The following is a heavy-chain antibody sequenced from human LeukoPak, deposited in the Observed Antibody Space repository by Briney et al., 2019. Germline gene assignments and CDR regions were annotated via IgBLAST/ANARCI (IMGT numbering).Heavy chain of an antibody. CDR3: ASPLSLPKYSSSHDFDY. J-gene: IGHJ4*02. V-gene: IGHV3-21*01. Sequence: PGGFLRLSCAASGFTFSSYSMNWVRQAPGKGLEWVSSISSSSSYIYYADSVKGRFTISRDNAKNSLYLQMNSLRAEDTAVYYCASPLSLPKYSSSHDFDYWGQGTLVTVSS. CDR2: ISSSSSYI. CDR1: GFTFSSYS. D-gene: IGHD6-6*01.